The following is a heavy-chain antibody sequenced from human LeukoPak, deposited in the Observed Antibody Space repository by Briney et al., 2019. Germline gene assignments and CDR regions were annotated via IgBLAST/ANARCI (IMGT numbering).Heavy chain of an antibody. CDR2: MNPNSGNT. V-gene: IGHV1-8*01. D-gene: IGHD6-13*01. CDR3: AKDPSSSWHEYYFDY. J-gene: IGHJ4*02. CDR1: GYTFTSYD. Sequence: ASVKVSCKASGYTFTSYDINWVRQATGQGLEWMGWMNPNSGNTGYAQKFQGRVTMTRNTSISTAYMELSSLRAEDTAVYYCAKDPSSSWHEYYFDYWGQGTLVTVSS.